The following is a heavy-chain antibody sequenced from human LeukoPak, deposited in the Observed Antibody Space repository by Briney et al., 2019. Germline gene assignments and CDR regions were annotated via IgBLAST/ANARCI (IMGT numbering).Heavy chain of an antibody. CDR2: IYYSGST. J-gene: IGHJ4*02. V-gene: IGHV4-59*11. CDR3: ARAGSIYGSGSYHLDY. D-gene: IGHD3-10*01. Sequence: SETLSLTCTVSGGSISTSHYWIWIRQPPGKGLEWIGYIYYSGSTNYNPSLKSRATISVDTSKNQFSLKLSSVTAADTAVYYCARAGSIYGSGSYHLDYWGQGTLVTVSS. CDR1: GGSISTSHY.